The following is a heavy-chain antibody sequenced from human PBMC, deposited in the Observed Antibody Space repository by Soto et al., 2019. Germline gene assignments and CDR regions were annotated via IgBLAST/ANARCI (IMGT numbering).Heavy chain of an antibody. CDR1: GGSISSGGYY. V-gene: IGHV4-31*03. D-gene: IGHD3-9*01. Sequence: QVQLQESGPGLVKPSQTLSLTCTVSGGSISSGGYYWSWIRQYPGKGLEWIGYIYYSGSTYYNPSLTSRVTISVDTSMNQFSLKLSSVTTADTAVYYCARELRYFDWSEAFDIWGQGTMVTVSS. CDR2: IYYSGST. CDR3: ARELRYFDWSEAFDI. J-gene: IGHJ3*02.